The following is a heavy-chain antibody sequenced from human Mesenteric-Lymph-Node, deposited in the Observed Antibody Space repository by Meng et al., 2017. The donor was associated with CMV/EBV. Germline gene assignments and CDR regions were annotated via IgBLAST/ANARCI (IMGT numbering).Heavy chain of an antibody. D-gene: IGHD5-18*01. Sequence: SQTRSLTGGVYNESFSDHHWSWIRQPPGKGLEWIGEISHSGSTNYSPSLKSRVTISVDTSKNQLFLKMSSVTAADTAVYYCARGIQLWSEFDYWGQGTLVTVSS. CDR2: ISHSGST. V-gene: IGHV4-34*01. CDR1: NESFSDHH. J-gene: IGHJ4*02. CDR3: ARGIQLWSEFDY.